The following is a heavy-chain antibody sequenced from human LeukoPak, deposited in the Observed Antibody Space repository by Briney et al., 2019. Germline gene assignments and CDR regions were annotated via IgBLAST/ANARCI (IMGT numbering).Heavy chain of an antibody. CDR2: ISGYNGNT. CDR3: ARDPGGYDLYFDY. J-gene: IGHJ4*02. D-gene: IGHD5-12*01. CDR1: GYTFTDFA. Sequence: ASVKVSCKTSGYTFTDFALTWVRQAPGQGLEYMGWISGYNGNTKYAPEFQGRVTITTDTSTTTAYMELRSLRSEDTAVYYCARDPGGYDLYFDYWGQGTLVTVSS. V-gene: IGHV1-18*01.